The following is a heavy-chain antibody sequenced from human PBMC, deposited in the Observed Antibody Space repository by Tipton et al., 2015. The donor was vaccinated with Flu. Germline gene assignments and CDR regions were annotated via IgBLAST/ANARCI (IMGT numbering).Heavy chain of an antibody. J-gene: IGHJ4*02. CDR3: ARSTYYYGSGSSDY. Sequence: GLVKPSETLSLICTVSDYSISSGYYWGWIRQPPGKGLEWIGCISHSGRTYYNPSLKSRVTISVDTAKNQFSQRLSSVTAADTAVYYCARSTYYYGSGSSDYWGQGTLFTVSS. CDR1: DYSISSGYY. D-gene: IGHD3-10*01. V-gene: IGHV4-38-2*02. CDR2: ISHSGRT.